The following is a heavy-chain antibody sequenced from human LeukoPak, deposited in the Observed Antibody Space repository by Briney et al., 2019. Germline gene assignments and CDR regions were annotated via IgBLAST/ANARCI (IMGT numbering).Heavy chain of an antibody. V-gene: IGHV3-23*01. CDR2: ISNDGGGT. J-gene: IGHJ5*02. Sequence: GGSLRLSCAASGFIFNNYRLIWVRQAPGKGLEWVSAISNDGGGTTYADFVNGRFTISRDNSKNTLFLQMNSLRAEDTALYYCAKGSSGYFADLWGQGTLVTVSS. D-gene: IGHD3-22*01. CDR3: AKGSSGYFADL. CDR1: GFIFNNYR.